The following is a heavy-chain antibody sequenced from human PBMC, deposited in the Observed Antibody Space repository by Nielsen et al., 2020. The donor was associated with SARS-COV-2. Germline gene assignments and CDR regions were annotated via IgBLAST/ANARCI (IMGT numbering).Heavy chain of an antibody. CDR2: ISYDGSNK. V-gene: IGHV3-30*18. J-gene: IGHJ6*02. Sequence: GESLKISCAASGFTFSSHGMHWVRQAPGKGLEWVAVISYDGSNKYYADSVKGRFTISRDNSKNTLYLQMNSLRAEDTAVYYCAKDNGSEQWLGLYYYYYYGMDVWGQGTTVTVSS. CDR3: AKDNGSEQWLGLYYYYYYGMDV. D-gene: IGHD6-19*01. CDR1: GFTFSSHG.